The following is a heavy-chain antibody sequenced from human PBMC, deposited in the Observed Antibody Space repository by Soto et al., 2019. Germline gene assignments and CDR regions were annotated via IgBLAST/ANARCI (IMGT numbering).Heavy chain of an antibody. CDR2: INHSGST. CDR1: GGSFSGYS. Sequence: SETLSLTCTVYGGSFSGYSWSWIRQPPGKGLEWIGEINHSGSTNYNPSLKSRVTISVDTSKNQFSLNLSSVTAADTAVYYCARGLSRYYYTTWGQGSQDTVSS. D-gene: IGHD3-3*01. V-gene: IGHV4-34*01. J-gene: IGHJ4*02. CDR3: ARGLSRYYYTT.